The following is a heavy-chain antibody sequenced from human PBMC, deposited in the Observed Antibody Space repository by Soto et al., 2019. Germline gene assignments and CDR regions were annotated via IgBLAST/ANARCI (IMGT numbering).Heavy chain of an antibody. J-gene: IGHJ6*02. Sequence: SVKVSCKASGGTFSSYAISWVRQAPGQGLEWMGGIIPIFGTANYAQKFQGRVTITADKSTSTAYMELSSLRSEDTAVYYCARGEGGGYSGYDLPGFVYYYYGMDVWGQGTTVTVSS. CDR1: GGTFSSYA. D-gene: IGHD5-12*01. CDR3: ARGEGGGYSGYDLPGFVYYYYGMDV. V-gene: IGHV1-69*06. CDR2: IIPIFGTA.